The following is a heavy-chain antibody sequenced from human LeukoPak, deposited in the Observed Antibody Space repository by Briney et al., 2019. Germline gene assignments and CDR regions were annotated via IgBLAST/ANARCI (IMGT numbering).Heavy chain of an antibody. Sequence: SVKVSCKASGGTFSSYAISWVRQAPGQGLESMGRIIPIFGTANYAQKFQGRVTITTDESTSTAYMELSSLRSEDTAVYYCASGAFSMVRGVTYYFDYWGQGTLVTVSS. CDR1: GGTFSSYA. J-gene: IGHJ4*02. CDR2: IIPIFGTA. V-gene: IGHV1-69*05. D-gene: IGHD3-10*01. CDR3: ASGAFSMVRGVTYYFDY.